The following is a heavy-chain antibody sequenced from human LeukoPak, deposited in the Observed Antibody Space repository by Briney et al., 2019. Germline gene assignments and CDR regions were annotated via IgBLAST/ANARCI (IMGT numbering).Heavy chain of an antibody. CDR2: IYSSGST. Sequence: SETLSLTCTVSGYSISSGYYWGWIWQPPGTGLEWIGRIYSSGSTNYNPSLKSRVTISLDTSKNQFSLKLSSVTAADTAVYYCASRSGYSYGDFDYWGQGTLVTVSS. CDR1: GYSISSGYY. D-gene: IGHD5-18*01. J-gene: IGHJ4*02. CDR3: ASRSGYSYGDFDY. V-gene: IGHV4-38-2*02.